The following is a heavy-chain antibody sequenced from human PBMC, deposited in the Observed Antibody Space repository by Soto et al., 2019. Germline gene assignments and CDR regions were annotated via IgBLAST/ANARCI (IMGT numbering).Heavy chain of an antibody. CDR2: INPSGGST. V-gene: IGHV1-46*01. J-gene: IGHJ6*02. Sequence: GASVKVSCKASGGTFSSYAISWVRQAPGQGLEWMGIINPSGGSTSYAQKFQGRVTMTRDTSTSTVYMELSSLRSEDTAVYYCATRGSGWGEDYYYGMDVWGQGTTVTVSS. D-gene: IGHD6-19*01. CDR1: GGTFSSYA. CDR3: ATRGSGWGEDYYYGMDV.